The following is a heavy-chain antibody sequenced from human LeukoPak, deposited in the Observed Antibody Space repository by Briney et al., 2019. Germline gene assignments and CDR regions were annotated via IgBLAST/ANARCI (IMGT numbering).Heavy chain of an antibody. D-gene: IGHD3-22*01. Sequence: PGGSLRLSCAASGFTFSSYWMSWVRQAPGKGLEWVANIKQDGSEKYYVDSVKGRFTISRDNAKNSLYLQMNSLRAEDTAVYYCARLPMMKAYYYMDVWGKGTTVTISS. CDR3: ARLPMMKAYYYMDV. V-gene: IGHV3-7*03. CDR2: IKQDGSEK. CDR1: GFTFSSYW. J-gene: IGHJ6*03.